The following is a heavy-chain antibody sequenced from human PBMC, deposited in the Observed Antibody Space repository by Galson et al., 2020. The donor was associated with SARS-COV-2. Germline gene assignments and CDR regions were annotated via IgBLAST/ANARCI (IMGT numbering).Heavy chain of an antibody. V-gene: IGHV3-33*01. CDR2: IWYDGSNK. J-gene: IGHJ6*02. Sequence: GGSLRLSCAASGFTFSSYGMHWVRQAPGKGLEWVAVIWYDGSNKYYADSVKGRFTISSDSSKNTLYLQMNSLRAEDTAVYYCARRGGGWYSQLYYYYYGMDVWGQGTTVTVSS. D-gene: IGHD6-19*01. CDR1: GFTFSSYG. CDR3: ARRGGGWYSQLYYYYYGMDV.